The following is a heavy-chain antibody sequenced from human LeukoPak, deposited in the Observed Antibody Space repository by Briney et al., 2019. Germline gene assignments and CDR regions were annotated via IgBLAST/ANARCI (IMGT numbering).Heavy chain of an antibody. J-gene: IGHJ5*02. CDR2: IYYSGST. CDR3: ATSPVVLRYFDWIHYHNWFDP. D-gene: IGHD3-9*01. CDR1: GGSISSSSYN. V-gene: IGHV4-39*01. Sequence: PSETLSLTCTVSGGSISSSSYNWGWIRQPPGKGLEWIGSIYYSGSTYYNPSLKSRVTISVDTSKNQFSLKLSSVTAADTAVYYCATSPVVLRYFDWIHYHNWFDPWGQGTLVTVSS.